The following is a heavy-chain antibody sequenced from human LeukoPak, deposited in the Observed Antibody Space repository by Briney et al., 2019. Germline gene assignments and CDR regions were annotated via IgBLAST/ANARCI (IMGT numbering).Heavy chain of an antibody. J-gene: IGHJ6*02. Sequence: GSPVKVSCKASGGTFSSYAISWVRQAPGQGLEWMGGIIPIFGTANYAQKFQGRVTITADESTSTAYMELSSLRSEDTAVYYCARVEKAVAGTSVYYYGMDVWGQGTTVTVSS. CDR2: IIPIFGTA. CDR1: GGTFSSYA. V-gene: IGHV1-69*01. CDR3: ARVEKAVAGTSVYYYGMDV. D-gene: IGHD6-19*01.